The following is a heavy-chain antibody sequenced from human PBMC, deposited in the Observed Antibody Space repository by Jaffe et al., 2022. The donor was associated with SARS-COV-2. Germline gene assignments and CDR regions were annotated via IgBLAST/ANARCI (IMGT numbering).Heavy chain of an antibody. CDR1: GGSFSGYY. V-gene: IGHV4-34*01. CDR3: ARVGGRGYCSSTSCYFKYYFDY. J-gene: IGHJ4*02. CDR2: INHSGST. D-gene: IGHD2-2*03. Sequence: QVQLQQWGAGLLKPSETLSLTCAVYGGSFSGYYWSWIRQPPGKGLEWIGEINHSGSTNYNPSLKSRVTISVDTSKNQFSLKLSSVTAADTAVYYCARVGGRGYCSSTSCYFKYYFDYWGQGTLVTVSS.